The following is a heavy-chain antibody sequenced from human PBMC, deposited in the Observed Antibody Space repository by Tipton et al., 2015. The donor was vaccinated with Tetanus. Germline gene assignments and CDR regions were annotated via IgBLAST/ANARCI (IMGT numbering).Heavy chain of an antibody. J-gene: IGHJ3*02. CDR2: IYHSGST. D-gene: IGHD2-15*01. CDR3: ARYGKGYCSGGDCYSDGFDI. Sequence: TLSLTCAVSGGSISSRNWWSWVRQPPGKGLEWIGEIYHSGSTNYNPSLKSRVTISVDKSKNQFSLKLSSVTAADTAVYYCARYGKGYCSGGDCYSDGFDIWGQGTMVTVSS. V-gene: IGHV4-4*02. CDR1: GGSISSRNW.